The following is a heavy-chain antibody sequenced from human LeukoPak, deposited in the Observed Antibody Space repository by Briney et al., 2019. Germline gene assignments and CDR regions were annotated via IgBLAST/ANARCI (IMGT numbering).Heavy chain of an antibody. D-gene: IGHD5-24*01. V-gene: IGHV4-59*12. CDR1: GASISSYY. Sequence: PSETLSLTCTVSGASISSYYWSWIRQPPGKGLEWIGYIYYSGSTNYNPSLKSRVTISVDTSKNQFSLKLSSVTAADTAVYYCARGGGRWLQEYYFDYWGQGTLVTVSS. CDR3: ARGGGRWLQEYYFDY. CDR2: IYYSGST. J-gene: IGHJ4*02.